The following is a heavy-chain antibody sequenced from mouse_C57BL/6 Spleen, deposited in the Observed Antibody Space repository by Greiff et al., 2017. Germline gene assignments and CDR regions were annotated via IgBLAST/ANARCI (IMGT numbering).Heavy chain of an antibody. V-gene: IGHV5-15*01. Sequence: DVQLVESGGGLVQPGGSLKLSCAASGFTFSDYGMAWVRQAPRKGPEWVAFISNLAYSIYYADTVTGRFTISRENAKKTLYLEMSSLRSEDTAMYYCARQGAYAMDYWGQGTSVTVSS. CDR1: GFTFSDYG. J-gene: IGHJ4*01. CDR3: ARQGAYAMDY. CDR2: ISNLAYSI.